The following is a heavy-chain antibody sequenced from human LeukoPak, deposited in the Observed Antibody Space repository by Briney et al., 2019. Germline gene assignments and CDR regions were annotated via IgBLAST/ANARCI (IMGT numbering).Heavy chain of an antibody. CDR3: ARDTQNYGGNRFYYYAMDV. J-gene: IGHJ6*02. CDR1: GFTFSGYP. D-gene: IGHD4-23*01. Sequence: GGSLRLSCAASGFTFSGYPIHWVRQAPGKGLEWVAVISYDGSNKYYADSVKGRFTISRDNSKNTLYLQMNSLRAEDTAVYYCARDTQNYGGNRFYYYAMDVWGQGTTVTVSS. CDR2: ISYDGSNK. V-gene: IGHV3-30-3*01.